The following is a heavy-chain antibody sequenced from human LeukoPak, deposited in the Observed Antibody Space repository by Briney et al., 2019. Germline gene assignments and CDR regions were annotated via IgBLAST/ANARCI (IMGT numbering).Heavy chain of an antibody. CDR2: INPSGGST. J-gene: IGHJ4*02. CDR1: GYTFTSYY. V-gene: IGHV1-46*01. D-gene: IGHD3-10*01. CDR3: ARDRSRTMVRGVTGIDY. Sequence: ASVKVSCKASGYTFTSYYMHWVRQAPGQGLEWMGIINPSGGSTSYAQKFQGRVTMTRDTSTSTVYMELSSPRSEDTAVYYCARDRSRTMVRGVTGIDYWGQGTLVTVSS.